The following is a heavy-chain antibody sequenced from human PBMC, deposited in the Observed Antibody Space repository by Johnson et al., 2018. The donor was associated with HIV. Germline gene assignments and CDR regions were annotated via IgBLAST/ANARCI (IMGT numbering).Heavy chain of an antibody. CDR3: ARARYTSDWYLYDAFDL. D-gene: IGHD6-13*01. CDR1: GFTFDDYA. V-gene: IGHV3-9*03. CDR2: ISWNSGTI. Sequence: EVQLVESGGGLVQPGRSLRLSCAASGFTFDDYAMHWVRQAPGKGLEWVSGISWNSGTIGYANSVKGRFTISRDNSKNTLYLQMGSLRTEDMAVYHCARARYTSDWYLYDAFDLWGQGTMVTVSS. J-gene: IGHJ3*01.